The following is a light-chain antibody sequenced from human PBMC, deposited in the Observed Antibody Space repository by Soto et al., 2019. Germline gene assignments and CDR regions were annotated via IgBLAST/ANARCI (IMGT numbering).Light chain of an antibody. V-gene: IGKV1-39*01. CDR3: QQSHSTPYT. CDR1: QNINTC. Sequence: DIQMSQSPSSLSASVGDRVTITCRASQNINTCLSWFRQKGGKAPNLLIYGASNLQGEVPLRFSGSGSGTDFTLTISSVQPEDFGTYYCQQSHSTPYTYGQGTRLEIE. J-gene: IGKJ2*01. CDR2: GAS.